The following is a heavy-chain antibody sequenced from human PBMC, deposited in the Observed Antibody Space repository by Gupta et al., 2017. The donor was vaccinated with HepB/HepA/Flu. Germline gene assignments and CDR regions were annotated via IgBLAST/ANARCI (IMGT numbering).Heavy chain of an antibody. Sequence: QVRLVASVGGVVQPGRSLRLSCAASGFTFRAHGMHWVRQAPGKGLEWVAVIWHDGRSKSYADSVKGRFTISRDNSRNTLSLQMDSLRAEDTAVYYCARDPGADAAIDHWGQGTLVTVSS. CDR2: IWHDGRSK. CDR1: GFTFRAHG. D-gene: IGHD1-26*01. J-gene: IGHJ5*02. V-gene: IGHV3-33*01. CDR3: ARDPGADAAIDH.